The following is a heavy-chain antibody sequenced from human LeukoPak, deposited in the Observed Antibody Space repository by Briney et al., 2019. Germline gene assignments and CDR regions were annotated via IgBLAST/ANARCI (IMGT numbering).Heavy chain of an antibody. CDR1: GFTVSSNY. V-gene: IGHV3-53*01. CDR2: IYSGGST. Sequence: AGGSLRLSCAASGFTVSSNYMSWVRQAPGKGLEWVSVIYSGGSTYYADSVKGRFTISRDNSKNTLYLQMNSLRAEDTAVYYCARDLMPNYSNYKTLGYWGQGTLVTVSS. D-gene: IGHD4-11*01. CDR3: ARDLMPNYSNYKTLGY. J-gene: IGHJ4*02.